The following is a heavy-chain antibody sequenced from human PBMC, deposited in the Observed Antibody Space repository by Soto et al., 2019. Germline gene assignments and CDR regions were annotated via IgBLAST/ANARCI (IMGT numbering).Heavy chain of an antibody. D-gene: IGHD2-21*01. J-gene: IGHJ5*02. CDR1: GGSFSGYY. CDR2: INHSGST. Sequence: SETLSLTCAVYGGSFSGYYGSWIRQPPGKGLEWIGEINHSGSTNYNPSLKSRVTISVDTSKNQFSLRLTSVTAADSAVYYCARLGAYYKSLDPWGPGTLVTVSS. CDR3: ARLGAYYKSLDP. V-gene: IGHV4-34*01.